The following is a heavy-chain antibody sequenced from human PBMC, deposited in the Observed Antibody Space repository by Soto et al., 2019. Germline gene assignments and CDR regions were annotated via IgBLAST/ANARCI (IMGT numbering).Heavy chain of an antibody. CDR1: GGSISSGGYS. J-gene: IGHJ5*02. D-gene: IGHD2-8*02. V-gene: IGHV4-30-2*06. CDR2: TYHSGGT. CDR3: ARDSLTGNWFDP. Sequence: SATLSLTCAVSGGSISSGGYSWHWFRQLPGKGLEWIGYTYHSGGTLYNPSLKSRVTISVDKSRNQFSLTLTSVTAADTAVYYCARDSLTGNWFDPWGQGTLVTVS.